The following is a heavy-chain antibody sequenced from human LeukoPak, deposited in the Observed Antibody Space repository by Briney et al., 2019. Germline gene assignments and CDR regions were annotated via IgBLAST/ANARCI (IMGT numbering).Heavy chain of an antibody. CDR3: VRHRNRDSGAYFDY. Sequence: SGPALVKPTQTLTLTCTVSGFSVSSNGMWVSWIRQPPGKALEWLLRIVWDDDKFYNPYLKTRLGISKDSSKSQVHLTMTNMDPVDTATYYCVRHRNRDSGAYFDYWGQGTLVTVSS. CDR1: GFSVSSNGMW. D-gene: IGHD4/OR15-4a*01. J-gene: IGHJ4*02. CDR2: IVWDDDK. V-gene: IGHV2-70*17.